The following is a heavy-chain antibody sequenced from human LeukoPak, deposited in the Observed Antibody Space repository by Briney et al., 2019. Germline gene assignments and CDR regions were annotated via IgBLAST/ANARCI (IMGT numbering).Heavy chain of an antibody. CDR3: ARDRIAARPINYYGMDV. D-gene: IGHD6-6*01. V-gene: IGHV3-21*01. Sequence: PGESLRLSCAASGFTFSSYSMNWVRQAPGKGLEWVSSISSSSSYIYYADSVKGRFTISRDNAKNSLYLQMNSLRAEDTAVYYCARDRIAARPINYYGMDVWGQGTTVTVSS. J-gene: IGHJ6*02. CDR1: GFTFSSYS. CDR2: ISSSSSYI.